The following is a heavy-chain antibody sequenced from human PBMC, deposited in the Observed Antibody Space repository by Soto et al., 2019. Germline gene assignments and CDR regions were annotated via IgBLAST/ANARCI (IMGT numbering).Heavy chain of an antibody. Sequence: LSLTCSVSGVSISSYFWSWIRQPPGRGLEWIGYTYHRGSTNYSPSLKSRVAISLDTSENQFSLKVNSVTAADTAVYYCARIGGYHGPLDYWGQGTPVTVSS. CDR2: TYHRGST. J-gene: IGHJ4*02. D-gene: IGHD3-16*02. CDR1: GVSISSYF. CDR3: ARIGGYHGPLDY. V-gene: IGHV4-59*01.